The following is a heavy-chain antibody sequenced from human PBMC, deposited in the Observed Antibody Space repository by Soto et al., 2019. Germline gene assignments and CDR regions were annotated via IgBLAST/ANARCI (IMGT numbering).Heavy chain of an antibody. J-gene: IGHJ4*02. D-gene: IGHD3-3*01. Sequence: SLRLSCAASGFTFSNYGIHWVRQAPGKGLEWVAVISHDGNKEYYADSVKGRFTISRDNSKKTVYLQMNSLRAEDTAVYYCARDRITIFGVVIPTETNFDYWGQGTLVTVSS. V-gene: IGHV3-30*03. CDR2: ISHDGNKE. CDR3: ARDRITIFGVVIPTETNFDY. CDR1: GFTFSNYG.